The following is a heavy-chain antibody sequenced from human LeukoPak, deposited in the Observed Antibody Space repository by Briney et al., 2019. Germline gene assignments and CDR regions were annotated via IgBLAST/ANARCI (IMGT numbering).Heavy chain of an antibody. CDR2: INHSGST. CDR1: GGSFSGYY. J-gene: IGHJ5*02. Sequence: PSETLSLTCAVYGGSFSGYYWSWIRQPPGKGLEWIGEINHSGSTNYNPSLKSRVTISVDTSKNQFSLKLSSVTAADTAVYYCARGKVIVVVPTAMINWFDPWGQGTQVTVSS. CDR3: ARGKVIVVVPTAMINWFDP. V-gene: IGHV4-34*01. D-gene: IGHD2-2*01.